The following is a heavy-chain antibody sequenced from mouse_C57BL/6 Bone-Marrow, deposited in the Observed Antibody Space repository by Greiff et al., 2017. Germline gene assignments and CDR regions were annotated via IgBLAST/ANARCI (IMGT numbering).Heavy chain of an antibody. CDR1: GYTFTSYG. V-gene: IGHV1-81*01. D-gene: IGHD1-1*01. CDR2: IYPRSGNT. J-gene: IGHJ1*03. CDR3: VITTVVRYFDV. Sequence: QVQLQQSGAELARPGASVKLSCKASGYTFTSYGISWVKQRTGQGLEWIGEIYPRSGNTYYNEKFKGKATLTADKSSSTAYMELRSLTSEDSAVYFCVITTVVRYFDVWGTGTTVTVSS.